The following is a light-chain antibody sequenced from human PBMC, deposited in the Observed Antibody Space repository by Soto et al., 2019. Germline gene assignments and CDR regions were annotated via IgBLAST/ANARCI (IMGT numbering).Light chain of an antibody. CDR3: QQYGSSRT. V-gene: IGKV3-20*01. CDR2: GAS. Sequence: EVGVTQSPGTLSLSPGERATLSCRASQSFSSSYLAWYQQTPGQAPRLLIYGASSRATGIPDRFSGSGSGTDFTLTISRLEPEDFAVYYCQQYGSSRTFGQGTKVDI. J-gene: IGKJ1*01. CDR1: QSFSSSY.